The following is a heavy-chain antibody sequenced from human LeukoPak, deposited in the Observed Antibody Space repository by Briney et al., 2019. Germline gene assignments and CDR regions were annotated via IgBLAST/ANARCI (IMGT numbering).Heavy chain of an antibody. Sequence: SETLSLTCTVSGGSISSYYWSWIRQPPGKGLEWIGYIYYSGSTNYNPSLKSRVTISVDTSKNQFSLKLSSVTAADTAVYYCARESVNPLTAYTFDYWGQGTLVTVSS. CDR1: GGSISSYY. CDR2: IYYSGST. V-gene: IGHV4-59*01. CDR3: ARESVNPLTAYTFDY. D-gene: IGHD4/OR15-4a*01. J-gene: IGHJ4*02.